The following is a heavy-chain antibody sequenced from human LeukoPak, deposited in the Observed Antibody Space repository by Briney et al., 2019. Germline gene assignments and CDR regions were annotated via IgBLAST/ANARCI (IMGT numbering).Heavy chain of an antibody. CDR2: INPNSGGT. CDR1: GYTFTGYY. J-gene: IGHJ3*01. CDR3: ARVRIGSSWPYDAFDL. V-gene: IGHV1-2*02. D-gene: IGHD6-13*01. Sequence: ASVKVSCKASGYTFTGYYMHWVRQAPGQGLEWMGWINPNSGGTNYAQKFQGRVTMTRDTSISTVYMELSRLRSDDTAVYSCARVRIGSSWPYDAFDLWGQGTMVTVSS.